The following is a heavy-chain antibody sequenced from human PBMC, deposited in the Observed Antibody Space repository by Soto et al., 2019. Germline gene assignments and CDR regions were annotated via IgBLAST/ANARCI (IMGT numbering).Heavy chain of an antibody. CDR2: IYYSGSI. D-gene: IGHD6-19*01. V-gene: IGHV4-39*01. CDR1: GGSISSSSYY. CDR3: ARQSSGWYNWFDP. J-gene: IGHJ5*02. Sequence: QLQLQESGPGLVKPSETLSLTCSVSGGSISSSSYYWGWIRQPPGKGLEWIGSIYYSGSIYYNPSFKSRVTISVYTSKNQFSLKLSSVTAAETAVYYCARQSSGWYNWFDPWGQGTLVTVSS.